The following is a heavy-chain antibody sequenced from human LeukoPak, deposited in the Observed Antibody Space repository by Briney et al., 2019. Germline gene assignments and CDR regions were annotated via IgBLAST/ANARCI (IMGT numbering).Heavy chain of an antibody. Sequence: SGGSLRLSCAASGFTFSSYAMSWVRQAPGKGLEWVSAISGSGGSTYYADSVKGRFTISRDNSKNTLYLQTNSLRAEDTAVYYCAKRRALDIAGNWFDPWGQGTLVTVSS. J-gene: IGHJ5*02. CDR1: GFTFSSYA. CDR3: AKRRALDIAGNWFDP. CDR2: ISGSGGST. D-gene: IGHD6-13*01. V-gene: IGHV3-23*01.